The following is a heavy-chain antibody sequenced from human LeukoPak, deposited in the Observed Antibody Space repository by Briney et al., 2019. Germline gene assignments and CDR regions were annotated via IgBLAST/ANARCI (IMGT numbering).Heavy chain of an antibody. V-gene: IGHV3-21*01. D-gene: IGHD4-17*01. CDR1: GFTFSSYS. CDR3: GVYGDRDAFDI. CDR2: ISSSSSYI. Sequence: GGSLRLSCAASGFTFSSYSMNWVRQAPGKGLEWVSSISSSSSYIYYADSVKGRFTISRDNAKSSLYLQMNSLRAEDTAVYYCGVYGDRDAFDILGQGTMVTVS. J-gene: IGHJ3*02.